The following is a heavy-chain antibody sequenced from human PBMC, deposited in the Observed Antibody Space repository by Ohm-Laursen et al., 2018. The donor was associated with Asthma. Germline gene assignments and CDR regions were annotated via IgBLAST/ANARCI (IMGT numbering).Heavy chain of an antibody. CDR3: ARAPTITMVCGIYYYYGMDV. CDR2: ISWNSGSI. D-gene: IGHD3-10*01. V-gene: IGHV3-9*01. Sequence: SLRLSCSASGFTFDDYAMHWVRQAPGKGLEWVSGISWNSGSIGYADSVKGRFTISRDNAKNSLYLQMNSLRAEDTALYYCARAPTITMVCGIYYYYGMDVWGQGTTVTVSS. CDR1: GFTFDDYA. J-gene: IGHJ6*02.